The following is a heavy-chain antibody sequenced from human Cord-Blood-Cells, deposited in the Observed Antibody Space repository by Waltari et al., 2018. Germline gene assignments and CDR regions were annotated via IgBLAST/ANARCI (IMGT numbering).Heavy chain of an antibody. CDR1: GYTFTGYY. Sequence: QVQLVQSGAEVKKPGASVKVSCKASGYTFTGYYMHWVRQAPGQGLEWRGWINPNSGSRNNARKSQSRVSMIRETCNIASYMGLSRLRSDDTAVYYCARYPLDIIGYYGAFDIWGQGTMVTVSS. D-gene: IGHD3-22*01. CDR2: INPNSGSR. CDR3: ARYPLDIIGYYGAFDI. J-gene: IGHJ3*02. V-gene: IGHV1-2*02.